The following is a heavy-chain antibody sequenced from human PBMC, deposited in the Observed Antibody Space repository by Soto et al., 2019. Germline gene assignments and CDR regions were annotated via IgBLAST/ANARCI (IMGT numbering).Heavy chain of an antibody. CDR1: GGSISSGGYY. CDR2: IYYSGST. J-gene: IGHJ4*02. Sequence: TSETLSLTCTVSGGSISSGGYYWSWIRQHPGKGLEWIGYIYYSGSTYYNPSLKSRVTISVDTSKNQFSLKLSSVTAADTAVYYCARGYCSGGSCYYFYFDYWGQGTLVTVSS. CDR3: ARGYCSGGSCYYFYFDY. V-gene: IGHV4-31*03. D-gene: IGHD2-15*01.